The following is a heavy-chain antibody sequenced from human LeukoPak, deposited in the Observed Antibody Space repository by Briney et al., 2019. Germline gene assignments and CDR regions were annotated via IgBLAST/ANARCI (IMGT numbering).Heavy chain of an antibody. D-gene: IGHD5-24*01. CDR3: ARERDGRFFDY. CDR1: GLTFRSYW. CDR2: INQEGSEK. J-gene: IGHJ4*02. Sequence: PGGSLRLSCAVSGLTFRSYWMSWVRQAPGKGLEWVANINQEGSEKYFVDSVKGRFTISRDNAKNSLHLQMNTLGAEDTAVYYCARERDGRFFDYWGQGTLVTVSS. V-gene: IGHV3-7*01.